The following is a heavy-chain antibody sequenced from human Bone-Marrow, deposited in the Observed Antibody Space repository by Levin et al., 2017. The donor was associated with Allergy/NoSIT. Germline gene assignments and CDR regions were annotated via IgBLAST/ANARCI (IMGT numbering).Heavy chain of an antibody. Sequence: GGSLRLSCAASGFTFSSYAMSWVRQAPGKGLEWVSAISGSGGSTYYADSVKGRFTISRDNSKNTLYLQMNSLRAEDTAVYYCANCWGITGTTGCTGFDPWGQGTLVTVSS. CDR3: ANCWGITGTTGCTGFDP. CDR2: ISGSGGST. CDR1: GFTFSSYA. D-gene: IGHD1-20*01. V-gene: IGHV3-23*01. J-gene: IGHJ5*02.